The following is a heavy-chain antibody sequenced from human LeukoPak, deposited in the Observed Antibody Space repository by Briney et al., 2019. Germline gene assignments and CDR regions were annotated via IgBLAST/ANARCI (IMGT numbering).Heavy chain of an antibody. CDR1: GGSISSSSYY. J-gene: IGHJ4*02. V-gene: IGHV4-39*07. D-gene: IGHD5-12*01. CDR3: ARYHSGYDDY. CDR2: IYFSGST. Sequence: SQTLSLTCTVSGGSISSSSYYWGWIRQPPGKGLEWIGSIYFSGSTYYNPSLKSRITISIDTSKNQFSLELSSVTAADTALYYCARYHSGYDDYWGQGTLVTVSS.